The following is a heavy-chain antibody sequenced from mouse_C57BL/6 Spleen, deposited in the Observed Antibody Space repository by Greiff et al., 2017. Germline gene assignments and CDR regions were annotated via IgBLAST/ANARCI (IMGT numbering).Heavy chain of an antibody. CDR3: ARRRDYDFFDY. J-gene: IGHJ2*01. CDR1: GFTFSSYG. CDR2: ISSGGSYT. V-gene: IGHV5-6*02. D-gene: IGHD2-4*01. Sequence: EVKVVESGGDLVKPGGSLKLSCAASGFTFSSYGMSWVRQTPDKRLEWVATISSGGSYTYYPDSVKGRFTISRDNAKNTLYLQMSSLKSEDTAMYYCARRRDYDFFDYWGQGTTLTVSS.